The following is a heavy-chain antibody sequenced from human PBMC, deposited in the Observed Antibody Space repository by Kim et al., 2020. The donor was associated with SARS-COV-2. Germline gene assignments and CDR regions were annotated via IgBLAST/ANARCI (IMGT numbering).Heavy chain of an antibody. D-gene: IGHD2-2*01. CDR1: GYSFTSYW. CDR3: ARLGRCSSTSCYPGYYYYYGMDV. Sequence: GESLKISCKGSGYSFTSYWIGWVRQMPGKGLEWMGIIYPGDSDTRYSPSFQGQVTISADKSISTAYLQWSSLKASDTAMYYCARLGRCSSTSCYPGYYYYYGMDVWGQGTTVTVSS. J-gene: IGHJ6*02. CDR2: IYPGDSDT. V-gene: IGHV5-51*01.